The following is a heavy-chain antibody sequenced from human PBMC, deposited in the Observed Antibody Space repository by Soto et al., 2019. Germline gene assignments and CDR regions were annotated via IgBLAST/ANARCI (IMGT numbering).Heavy chain of an antibody. J-gene: IGHJ6*03. CDR3: ARESGGATATVDYYYFYMDV. CDR1: GDTFNDYY. Sequence: QVQLVQSGAEVKRPGASVTVSCRSSGDTFNDYYIHWVRQAPGQGLEWMGWINPNGGVTKYAQKFQGGVSMARDTSIRTVYMELSRLRSDDTAVYYCARESGGATATVDYYYFYMDVWGTGTTVTVSS. D-gene: IGHD5-12*01. CDR2: INPNGGVT. V-gene: IGHV1-2*02.